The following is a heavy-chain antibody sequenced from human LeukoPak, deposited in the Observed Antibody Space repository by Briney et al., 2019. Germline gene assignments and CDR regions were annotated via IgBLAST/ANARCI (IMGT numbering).Heavy chain of an antibody. CDR1: SFTFNCW. V-gene: IGHV3-7*01. J-gene: IGHJ4*02. CDR3: AAERRGSSYYDGKEAFDH. CDR2: INEDGGEK. D-gene: IGHD4-23*01. Sequence: PGGPLRLSCVASSFTFNCWMSWLRQTPGRGPEWVANINEDGGEKHYADSVKGRFTITRDNAKNTLYLQINSLRAEDAAVYYCAAERRGSSYYDGKEAFDHWGQGTLVAVSS.